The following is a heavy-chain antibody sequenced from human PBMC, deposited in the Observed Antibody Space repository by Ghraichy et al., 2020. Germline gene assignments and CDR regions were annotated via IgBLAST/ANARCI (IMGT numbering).Heavy chain of an antibody. CDR2: IYYSGST. V-gene: IGHV4-39*01. CDR3: ALWFGETVLGSGFDP. D-gene: IGHD3-10*01. Sequence: SETLSLTCTVSGGSISSSSYYWGWIRQPPGKGLEWIGSIYYSGSTYYNPSLKSRVTISVDTSKNQFSLKLSSVTAADTAVYYCALWFGETVLGSGFDPWGQGTLVTVSS. CDR1: GGSISSSSYY. J-gene: IGHJ5*02.